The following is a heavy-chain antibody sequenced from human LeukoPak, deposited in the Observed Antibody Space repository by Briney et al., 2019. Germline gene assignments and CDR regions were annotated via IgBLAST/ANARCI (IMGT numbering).Heavy chain of an antibody. D-gene: IGHD3-10*01. Sequence: PGRSLRLSCAASGFTFSSYGMHWVRQAPGKGLEWVAVIWYDGSNKYCADSVKGRFTISRDNSKNTLYLQMNSLRAEDTAVYYCAKPRRYGSGSYFYFDYWGQGTLVTVSS. CDR2: IWYDGSNK. CDR1: GFTFSSYG. CDR3: AKPRRYGSGSYFYFDY. J-gene: IGHJ4*02. V-gene: IGHV3-33*06.